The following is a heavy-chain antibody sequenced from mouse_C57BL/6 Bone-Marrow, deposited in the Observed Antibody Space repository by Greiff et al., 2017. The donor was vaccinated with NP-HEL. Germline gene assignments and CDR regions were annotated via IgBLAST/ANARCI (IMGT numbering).Heavy chain of an antibody. CDR2: IRNKANGYTT. V-gene: IGHV7-3*01. D-gene: IGHD1-1*01. Sequence: EVQLVESGGGLVQPGGSLSLSCAASGFTFTDYYMSWVRQPPGKALEWLGFIRNKANGYTTEYSASVKCRFTISRDNYQSILYLQMNALRAEDSATYYCARYIRGGRGWYCDVWGTGPTVTVSS. CDR1: GFTFTDYY. CDR3: ARYIRGGRGWYCDV. J-gene: IGHJ1*03.